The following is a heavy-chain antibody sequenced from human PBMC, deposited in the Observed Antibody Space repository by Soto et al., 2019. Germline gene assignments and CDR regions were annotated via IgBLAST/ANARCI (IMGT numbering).Heavy chain of an antibody. CDR1: GYSVTSYW. D-gene: IGHD2-2*01. CDR2: IYPGDSDT. Sequence: GESLKISCKGSGYSVTSYWIGWVRQMPGKGLEWMGIIYPGDSDTRYSPSFQGQVTISADKSISTAYLQWSSLKASDTAMYYCARSKDIVVVPAAMPTYYMDVWGKGTTVTVSS. J-gene: IGHJ6*03. V-gene: IGHV5-51*01. CDR3: ARSKDIVVVPAAMPTYYMDV.